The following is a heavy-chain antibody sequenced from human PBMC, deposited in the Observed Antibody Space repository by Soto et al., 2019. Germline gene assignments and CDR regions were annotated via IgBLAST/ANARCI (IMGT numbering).Heavy chain of an antibody. Sequence: QVQLVQSGAEVKKPGSSVKVSCKASGGTFSSYAISWVRQAPGQGLEWMGGIIPIFGTANYAQKFQGRVTITADESTSRAYMELSSLRSEDTAVYYCASRWDYYGSGSYVYWGQGALVTVSS. CDR2: IIPIFGTA. CDR3: ASRWDYYGSGSYVY. CDR1: GGTFSSYA. V-gene: IGHV1-69*01. D-gene: IGHD3-10*01. J-gene: IGHJ4*02.